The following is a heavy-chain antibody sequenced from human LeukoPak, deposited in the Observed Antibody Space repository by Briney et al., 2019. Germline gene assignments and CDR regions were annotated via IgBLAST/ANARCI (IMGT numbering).Heavy chain of an antibody. CDR1: GGTFSSYA. CDR3: AKDRCGGNCYLFDY. Sequence: ASVKVSCKASGGTFSSYAISWVRQAPGQGLEWMGIINPSGGSTSYAQKFQGRVTMTRDTSTSTVYMELSSLRSEDTAVYYCAKDRCGGNCYLFDYWGQGTLVTVSS. D-gene: IGHD2-21*01. CDR2: INPSGGST. V-gene: IGHV1-46*01. J-gene: IGHJ4*02.